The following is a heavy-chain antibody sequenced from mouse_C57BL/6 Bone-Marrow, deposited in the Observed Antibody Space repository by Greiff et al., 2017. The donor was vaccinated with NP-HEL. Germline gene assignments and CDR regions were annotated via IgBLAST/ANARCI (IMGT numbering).Heavy chain of an antibody. CDR3: ARHEVGGYYGPWFAY. D-gene: IGHD1-1*01. V-gene: IGHV1-62-2*01. J-gene: IGHJ3*01. CDR2: FYPGSGSI. CDR1: GYTFTEYT. Sequence: QVQLQQSGAELVKPGASVKLSCKASGYTFTEYTIHWVKQRSGQGLAWIGWFYPGSGSIKYNEKFKDKATLTADKSSSNVYLELRRVTSADSAFYFCARHEVGGYYGPWFAYWGQGTLVTVTA.